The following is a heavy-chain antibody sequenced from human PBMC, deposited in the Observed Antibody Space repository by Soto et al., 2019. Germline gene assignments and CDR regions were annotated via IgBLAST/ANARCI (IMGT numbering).Heavy chain of an antibody. CDR3: ARIGDSGTWYRADT. V-gene: IGHV4-61*01. D-gene: IGHD6-13*01. Sequence: QVQLQESGPGLVKPSETLSLTCTVSGGSVNTGSFYWSWIRQPPGKGLEWIGHMYYTGSTNYNPSLKRRVTISSGSSKNQFSLKVNSVTAADTAVYYCARIGDSGTWYRADTRGQGTLVTVSS. CDR2: MYYTGST. CDR1: GGSVNTGSFY. J-gene: IGHJ5*02.